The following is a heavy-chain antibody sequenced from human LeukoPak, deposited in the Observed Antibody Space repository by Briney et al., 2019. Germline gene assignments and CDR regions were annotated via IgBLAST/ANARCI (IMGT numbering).Heavy chain of an antibody. CDR2: IIPIFGTA. CDR3: ARDLPKYHQPSYYGMDV. D-gene: IGHD1-14*01. J-gene: IGHJ6*02. CDR1: GGTFSSYA. V-gene: IGHV1-69*13. Sequence: SVKVSCKASGGTFSSYAISWVRQAPGQGLEWMGGIIPIFGTANYAQKFQGRVTITADESTSTAYMELSSLRSEDTAVYYCARDLPKYHQPSYYGMDVWGQGTTVTVSS.